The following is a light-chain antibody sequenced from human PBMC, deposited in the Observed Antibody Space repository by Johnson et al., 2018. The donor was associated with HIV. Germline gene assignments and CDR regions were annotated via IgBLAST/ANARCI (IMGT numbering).Light chain of an antibody. J-gene: IGLJ1*01. CDR3: GTWDAGLCVLYV. CDR1: SSNIGNNY. V-gene: IGLV1-51*01. Sequence: QSVLTQPPSVSAAPGQKVTISCSGSSSNIGNNYVSWYQQLPGTAPKLLIYDNNKRPSGIPDRFSGSKSGTSATLGITGLQTGDEADYYCGTWDAGLCVLYVFGTGTKVTVL. CDR2: DNN.